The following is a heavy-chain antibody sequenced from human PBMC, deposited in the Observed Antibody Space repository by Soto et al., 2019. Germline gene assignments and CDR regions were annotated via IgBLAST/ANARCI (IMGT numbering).Heavy chain of an antibody. CDR1: GFTLSRYG. D-gene: IGHD6-19*01. Sequence: QVQLVESGGGVVQPGRSLRLSCAASGFTLSRYGMHWVRQAPGKGLEWMALISYDGIKKYYADSVKGRFTISRDISKNTLYLQMKSLRPEDTAVYSCAREGEQWLVRSWFDPWGQGTLVTVSS. CDR3: AREGEQWLVRSWFDP. CDR2: ISYDGIKK. J-gene: IGHJ5*02. V-gene: IGHV3-30-3*01.